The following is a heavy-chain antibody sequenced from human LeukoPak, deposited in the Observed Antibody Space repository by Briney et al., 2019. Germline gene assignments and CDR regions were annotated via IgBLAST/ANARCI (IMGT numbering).Heavy chain of an antibody. J-gene: IGHJ5*02. CDR2: ISGSGGST. CDR1: GFTFSSYA. V-gene: IGHV3-23*01. CDR3: ANQYYDFWSGYPNWFDP. D-gene: IGHD3-3*01. Sequence: GGSLRLSCAASGFTFSSYAMSWVRQAPGKGLEWVSAISGSGGSTYYADSVKGRFTISRDNSKNTLYLQMNSLRAEDTAVYYFANQYYDFWSGYPNWFDPWGQGTLVTVSS.